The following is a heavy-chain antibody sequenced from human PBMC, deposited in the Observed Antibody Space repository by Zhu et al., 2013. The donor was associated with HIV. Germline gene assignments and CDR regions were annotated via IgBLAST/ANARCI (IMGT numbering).Heavy chain of an antibody. Sequence: QVQLVQSGAELKKPGSSVKVSCKTSGGTFSNYAISWVRQAPGQGLEWMGGIIPMFRTSNYAQKFQGRVTITADESTSTAYMELSSLRSEDTAVYYCASHGGYDWRYGMDVWGQGTPVTVSS. CDR1: GGTFSNYA. J-gene: IGHJ6*02. V-gene: IGHV1-69*12. CDR2: IIPMFRTS. CDR3: ASHGGYDWRYGMDV. D-gene: IGHD5-12*01.